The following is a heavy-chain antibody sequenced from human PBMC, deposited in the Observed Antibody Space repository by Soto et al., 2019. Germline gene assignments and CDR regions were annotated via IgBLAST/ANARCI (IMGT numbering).Heavy chain of an antibody. CDR3: ARSEEDSDYYYYGMDV. D-gene: IGHD2-15*01. Sequence: PSQTLSFTCVGSGDTVSSNSVAWNWVRQSPSRGLEWLGRTYYRSRWYSDYAVSVRSRIDINADTSKNQVSLQLNSVTPEDTAVYYCARSEEDSDYYYYGMDVWGQGTTVTVSS. V-gene: IGHV6-1*01. CDR2: TYYRSRWYS. J-gene: IGHJ6*02. CDR1: GDTVSSNSVA.